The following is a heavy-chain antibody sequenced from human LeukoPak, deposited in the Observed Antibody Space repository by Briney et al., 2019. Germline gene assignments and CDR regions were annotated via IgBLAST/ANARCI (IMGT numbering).Heavy chain of an antibody. D-gene: IGHD5-18*01. CDR2: IYNSGST. V-gene: IGHV4-59*01. CDR1: GSSISTYY. Sequence: SETLSLTCTVSGSSISTYYWSWIRQPPGKGLEWIGYIYNSGSTNYNPSLKSRVTISVDTSKNKFSLKLSSVTAADTAVYYCARGGYSYGYDDDFDYWGQGTLVTVSS. J-gene: IGHJ4*02. CDR3: ARGGYSYGYDDDFDY.